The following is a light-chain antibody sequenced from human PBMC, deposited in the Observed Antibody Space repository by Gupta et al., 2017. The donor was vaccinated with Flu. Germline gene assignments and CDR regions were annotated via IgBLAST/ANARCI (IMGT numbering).Light chain of an antibody. CDR3: QAWDSNTGV. CDR1: RWGDKF. V-gene: IGLV3-1*01. CDR2: KDS. J-gene: IGLJ3*02. Sequence: SPVKTTVIACSGVRWGDKFCCGHQQKPGHYLLLVMYKDSNRTAAIPDLFSCSTSGTTATLTIVGTEARDEDDYYCQAWDSNTGVFGGGTKVTVL.